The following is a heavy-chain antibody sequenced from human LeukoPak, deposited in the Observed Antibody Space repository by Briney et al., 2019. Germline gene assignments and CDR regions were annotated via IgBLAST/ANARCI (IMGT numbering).Heavy chain of an antibody. Sequence: GGSLRLSCAASGFTFSSYGMHWVRQAPGKGLEWVAFIRYDGSNKYYADSVKGRFTISRDNSKNTLYLQMNSLRPEDTAVYYCAKVVVPAAIFGAFDIWGQGTMVTVSS. D-gene: IGHD2-2*02. V-gene: IGHV3-30*02. CDR1: GFTFSSYG. CDR2: IRYDGSNK. CDR3: AKVVVPAAIFGAFDI. J-gene: IGHJ3*02.